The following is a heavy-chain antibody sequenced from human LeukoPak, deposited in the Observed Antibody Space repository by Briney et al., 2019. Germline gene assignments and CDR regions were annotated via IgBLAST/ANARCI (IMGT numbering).Heavy chain of an antibody. CDR3: ARSVEGYCSGGSCYSYYYYMDV. Sequence: SETLSLTCSVSGYSISSAYYWGWIRQPPGKGLEGIGSIYHSRSTYYNPSLKSRVTISVDTSKNQFSLKLSSVIAADTAVYYCARSVEGYCSGGSCYSYYYYMDVWGKGTTVTVSS. CDR2: IYHSRST. D-gene: IGHD2-15*01. V-gene: IGHV4-38-2*02. CDR1: GYSISSAYY. J-gene: IGHJ6*03.